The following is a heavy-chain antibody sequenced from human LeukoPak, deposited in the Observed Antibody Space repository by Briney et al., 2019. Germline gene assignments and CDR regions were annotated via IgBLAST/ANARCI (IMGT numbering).Heavy chain of an antibody. CDR1: GFTFSSYW. CDR3: ARDPWGIASSRLFDY. D-gene: IGHD6-13*01. J-gene: IGHJ4*02. V-gene: IGHV3-7*03. Sequence: GGSLRLSCAASGFTFSSYWMSWVRQAPGKGPEWVANIKQDGSEKYYVDSVKGRFTISRDNAKNSLYLQMNSLRAEDTALYYCARDPWGIASSRLFDYWGQGTLVTVSS. CDR2: IKQDGSEK.